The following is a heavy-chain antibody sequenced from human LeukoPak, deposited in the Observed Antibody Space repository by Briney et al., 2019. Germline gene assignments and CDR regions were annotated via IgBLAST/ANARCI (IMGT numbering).Heavy chain of an antibody. CDR1: GFTFSSYA. Sequence: GGSLRLSCAASGFTFSSYAMSWVRQAPGKGLEWVSAISGSGGSTYYADSVKGRFTISRDNSKNTLYLQMNSLRAEDTAVYYCAKDLEYSSSWYGYYFDYWGQGTLVTVSS. CDR3: AKDLEYSSSWYGYYFDY. CDR2: ISGSGGST. V-gene: IGHV3-23*01. D-gene: IGHD6-13*01. J-gene: IGHJ4*02.